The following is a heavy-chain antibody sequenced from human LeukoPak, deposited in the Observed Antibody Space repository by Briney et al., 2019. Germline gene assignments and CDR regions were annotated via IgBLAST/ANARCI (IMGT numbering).Heavy chain of an antibody. D-gene: IGHD1-1*01. Sequence: PSETLSLTCAASGGSISSSNWWSWVREPPGKGLGWIGESFHSGSTIYNPSLKSRVTISVDKSKNQFSLKLRSVTAADTAMYYCAKRTTGTSEFWYCGEGALVIVSS. CDR1: GGSISSSNW. V-gene: IGHV4-4*02. CDR3: AKRTTGTSEFWY. J-gene: IGHJ4*02. CDR2: SFHSGST.